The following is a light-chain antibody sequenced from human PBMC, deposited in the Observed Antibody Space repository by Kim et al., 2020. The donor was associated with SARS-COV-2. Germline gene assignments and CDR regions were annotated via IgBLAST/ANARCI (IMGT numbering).Light chain of an antibody. J-gene: IGLJ1*01. Sequence: GQTVRITCQGDSLRKYYATWYQQKPGQAPVLVMNDKNNRPSGIPDRFSGSSSGNTASLTITGAQAADEADYYCQSRDRDSTGNLYLFGTGTKVTVL. CDR1: SLRKYY. CDR2: DKN. CDR3: QSRDRDSTGNLYL. V-gene: IGLV3-19*01.